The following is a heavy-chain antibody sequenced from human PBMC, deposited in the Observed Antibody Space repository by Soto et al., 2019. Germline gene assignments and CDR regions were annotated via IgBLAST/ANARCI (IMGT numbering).Heavy chain of an antibody. D-gene: IGHD6-25*01. CDR2: VYFSGNT. CDR1: GGSLSSYY. CDR3: GSVRPSGYVLS. Sequence: SETLSLTCTVSGGSLSSYYWTWIRQSPGKGLEWIGYVYFSGNTNYNPSLKGRVAISIDTSKNQFSLRLASVTAADTAFYYCGSVRPSGYVLSWGQGTLVTVSS. V-gene: IGHV4-59*01. J-gene: IGHJ5*02.